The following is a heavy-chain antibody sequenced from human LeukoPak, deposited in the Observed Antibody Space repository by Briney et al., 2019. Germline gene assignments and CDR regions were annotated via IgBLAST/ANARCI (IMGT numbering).Heavy chain of an antibody. D-gene: IGHD5-18*01. CDR3: ARDISGGYSSFDY. Sequence: GGSLRLSCAASGFTFSSYGMHWVRKAPGKGLGWVAVIWYDGSNKYYADSVKGRFTISRDNSKNTLYPQMNSLRAEDTAVYYCARDISGGYSSFDYWGQGTLVTVSS. CDR1: GFTFSSYG. V-gene: IGHV3-33*01. CDR2: IWYDGSNK. J-gene: IGHJ4*02.